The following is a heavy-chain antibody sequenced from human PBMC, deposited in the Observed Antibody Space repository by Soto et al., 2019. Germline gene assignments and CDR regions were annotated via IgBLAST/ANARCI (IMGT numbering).Heavy chain of an antibody. V-gene: IGHV1-58*01. CDR2: IVVGSGNT. J-gene: IGHJ6*02. D-gene: IGHD2-15*01. Sequence: SVKVSCKASGFTSTSSAVQWVRQARGQRLEWIGWIVVGSGNTNYAQKFQERVTITRDMSTSTAYMELSSLRSEDTAVYYCAADPAVCSGGSCYRRTYGMDVWGQGTTVTVSS. CDR1: GFTSTSSA. CDR3: AADPAVCSGGSCYRRTYGMDV.